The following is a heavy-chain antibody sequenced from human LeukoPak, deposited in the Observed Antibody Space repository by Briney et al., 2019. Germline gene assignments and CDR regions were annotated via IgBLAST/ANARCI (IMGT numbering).Heavy chain of an antibody. CDR2: GYYSGRT. Sequence: SETLSLICTVSGGSISSYYWSWIRQPPGKGLEWIGYGYYSGRTKYNPSLKSRVTISVDTSKNHLSLRLSSVAAADTAVYYCAGGTYSYGYDYWGQGTLVTVSS. CDR1: GGSISSYY. V-gene: IGHV4-59*01. D-gene: IGHD5-18*01. J-gene: IGHJ4*02. CDR3: AGGTYSYGYDY.